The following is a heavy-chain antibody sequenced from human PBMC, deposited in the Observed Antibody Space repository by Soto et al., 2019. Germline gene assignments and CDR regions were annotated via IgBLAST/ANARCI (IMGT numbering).Heavy chain of an antibody. V-gene: IGHV1-69*12. CDR2: IIPIFGTA. J-gene: IGHJ6*02. D-gene: IGHD5-12*01. CDR1: GGTFSSYA. CDR3: ARGDYSGDDVYYYDGMDV. Sequence: QVQLVQSGAEVKKPGSSVKVSCKASGGTFSSYAISWVRQAPGQGLEWMGGIIPIFGTANYAQKFQGRVTITADEXTXTXXMELSSLRSEHTAVYYCARGDYSGDDVYYYDGMDVWGQGTTVTGSS.